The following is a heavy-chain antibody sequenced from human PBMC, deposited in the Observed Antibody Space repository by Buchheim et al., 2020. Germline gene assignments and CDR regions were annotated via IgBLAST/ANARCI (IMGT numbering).Heavy chain of an antibody. CDR2: IIPLFGTA. CDR1: GDTFSNYA. Sequence: QVQLVQSGAEVKKPGSSVKVSCKASGDTFSNYAISWVRQAPGQGPEWMGGIIPLFGTANYARKFQGRVSITADERTRTAYMELRSLRSEDTAVYYCAIVFGSSGSGEVGYFYYWGQGTL. V-gene: IGHV1-69*01. CDR3: AIVFGSSGSGEVGYFYY. D-gene: IGHD6-19*01. J-gene: IGHJ4*02.